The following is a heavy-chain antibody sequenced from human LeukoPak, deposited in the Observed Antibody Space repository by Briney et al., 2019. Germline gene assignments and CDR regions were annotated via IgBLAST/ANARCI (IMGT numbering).Heavy chain of an antibody. D-gene: IGHD3-10*01. CDR1: GFTFSSYW. J-gene: IGHJ4*02. CDR2: IKQDGSEK. CDR3: ARAEVLLWFGEFSASAYYFDY. V-gene: IGHV3-7*01. Sequence: GGSLRLSCAASGFTFSSYWMSWVRQAPGKGREWVANIKQDGSEKYYVDSVKGRFTISRDNAKNSLYLQMNSLRAEDTAVYYCARAEVLLWFGEFSASAYYFDYWGQGTLVTVSS.